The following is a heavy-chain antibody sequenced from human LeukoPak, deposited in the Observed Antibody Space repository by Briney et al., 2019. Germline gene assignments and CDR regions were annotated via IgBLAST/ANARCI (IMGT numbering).Heavy chain of an antibody. CDR1: GFTFDDYA. CDR3: AKTVSSGWHHFQH. Sequence: PGGSLRLSCAASGFTFDDYAMHWVRQAPGKGLEWVSGISWNSGSIGYADSVKGRFTISRDNAKNSLYLQMNSLRAEDTAVYYCAKTVSSGWHHFQHWGQGTLVTVSS. V-gene: IGHV3-9*01. D-gene: IGHD6-19*01. CDR2: ISWNSGSI. J-gene: IGHJ1*01.